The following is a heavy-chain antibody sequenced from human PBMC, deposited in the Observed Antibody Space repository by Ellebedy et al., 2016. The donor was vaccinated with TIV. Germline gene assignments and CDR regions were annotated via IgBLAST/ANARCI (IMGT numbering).Heavy chain of an antibody. CDR3: AKDLGYGSIV. CDR1: GFTFSDYA. V-gene: IGHV3-23*01. CDR2: ISGSGGMM. D-gene: IGHD3-10*01. J-gene: IGHJ4*02. Sequence: GESLKISXAASGFTFSDYAMRWVRQAPGKGLEWVSAISGSGGMMHYADSVKGRFAISRDNSKNTLFLQMNSLRAEDAAVYYCAKDLGYGSIVWGQGTQVTVSS.